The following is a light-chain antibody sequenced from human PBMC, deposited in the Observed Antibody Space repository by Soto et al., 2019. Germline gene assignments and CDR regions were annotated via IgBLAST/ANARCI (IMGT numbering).Light chain of an antibody. CDR3: QQYKNWSPVT. CDR1: QSVGSS. J-gene: IGKJ4*01. Sequence: ETVMTQSPATLSVSPGERATLSCRASQSVGSSLAWYQQKPGQAPRLLIYGASTRATGMPGRFRGRGSGTDFTLTISSLQSEDFAVYYCQQYKNWSPVTFGGGTKVEIK. CDR2: GAS. V-gene: IGKV3-15*01.